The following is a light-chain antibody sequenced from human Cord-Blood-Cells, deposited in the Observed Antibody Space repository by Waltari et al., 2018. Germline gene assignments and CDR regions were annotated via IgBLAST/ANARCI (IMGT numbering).Light chain of an antibody. J-gene: IGLJ3*02. CDR1: SSDVGIYNF. Sequence: QSALTQSASVSGSPGKAITTSCTGTSSDVGIYNFLSWYQQHPGKTPKLMIYEGSTRPSGVSHSYAGSRSGNGASLTISGIQAEAEATYSFCSFARSSTLAFGGGNRHSVL. CDR3: CSFARSSTLA. CDR2: EGS. V-gene: IGLV2-23*01.